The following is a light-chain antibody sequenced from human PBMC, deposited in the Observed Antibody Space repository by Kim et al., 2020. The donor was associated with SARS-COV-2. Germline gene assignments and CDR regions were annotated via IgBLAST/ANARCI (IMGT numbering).Light chain of an antibody. CDR1: SIGAYDY. J-gene: IGLJ3*02. CDR3: SSYTTSRTLV. Sequence: QSALTQPDSVSGSPGQSITLSCTGTSIGAYDYVSWYQHHPGRAPKLIIFDVNKWPSGSSNRFSGSKSGITASLTISGLQADDEAYYYCSSYTTSRTLVFGGGTQLTVL. V-gene: IGLV2-14*03. CDR2: DVN.